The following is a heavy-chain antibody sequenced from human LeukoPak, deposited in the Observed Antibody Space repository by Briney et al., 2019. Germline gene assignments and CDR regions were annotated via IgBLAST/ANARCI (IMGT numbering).Heavy chain of an antibody. Sequence: ASVKVSCKASGYTFTNYGISWVRQAPGQGLEWMGWISAYNGNTNYAQKLQGRVTMTTDTSTSTAYMELRSLRSDDTAVYYCARAGPSWDYGDPSVDYWGQGTLVTVSS. V-gene: IGHV1-18*01. CDR2: ISAYNGNT. CDR3: ARAGPSWDYGDPSVDY. D-gene: IGHD4-17*01. CDR1: GYTFTNYG. J-gene: IGHJ4*02.